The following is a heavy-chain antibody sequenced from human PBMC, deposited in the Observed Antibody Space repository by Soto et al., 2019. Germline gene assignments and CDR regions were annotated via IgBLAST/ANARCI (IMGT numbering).Heavy chain of an antibody. CDR3: ARDSGCSGGSCYFDC. V-gene: IGHV3-21*01. D-gene: IGHD2-15*01. Sequence: EVQLVESGGGLVKPGGSLRLSCAASGFTFSSYSMNWVRQAPGKGLEWVSSISSSSSYIYYADSVKGRFTISRDNAKNSLYLQMNSLRAEDTAVYYCARDSGCSGGSCYFDCWGQGTLVTVSS. CDR2: ISSSSSYI. J-gene: IGHJ4*02. CDR1: GFTFSSYS.